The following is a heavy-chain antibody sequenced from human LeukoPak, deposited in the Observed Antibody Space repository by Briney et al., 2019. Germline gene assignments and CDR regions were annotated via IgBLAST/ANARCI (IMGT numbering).Heavy chain of an antibody. D-gene: IGHD6-19*01. CDR1: GFTFSSYG. V-gene: IGHV3-30*18. CDR3: AKDWLGSSGSFFDY. CDR2: ISYDGSNK. Sequence: GGSLRLSCAASGFTFSSYGMHWVRQAPGKGLEWVAVISYDGSNKNYADSVKGRFTISRDNSKNTLYLQMNSLRAEDTAVYYCAKDWLGSSGSFFDYWGQGTLVTVSS. J-gene: IGHJ4*02.